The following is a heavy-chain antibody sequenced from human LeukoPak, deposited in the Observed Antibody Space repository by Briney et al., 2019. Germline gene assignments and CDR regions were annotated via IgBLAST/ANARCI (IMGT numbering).Heavy chain of an antibody. CDR3: VRAWFGAYFDY. J-gene: IGHJ4*02. Sequence: PSETLSLTCTVSGGSISSGSYYWSWIRQPAGKGLEWIGRIYTSGSTNYNPSLKSRVTISVDTSKNQFSLKLSSVTAADTAVYYCVRAWFGAYFDYWGQGTLVTVSS. D-gene: IGHD3-10*01. V-gene: IGHV4-61*02. CDR1: GGSISSGSYY. CDR2: IYTSGST.